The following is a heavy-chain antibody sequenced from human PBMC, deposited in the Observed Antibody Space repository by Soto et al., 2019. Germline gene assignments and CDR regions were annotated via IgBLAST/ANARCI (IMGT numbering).Heavy chain of an antibody. CDR3: ARDSGRSDVVPAAISAMDV. V-gene: IGHV1-69*04. CDR1: GGNRYT. J-gene: IGHJ6*02. D-gene: IGHD2-2*01. CDR2: IIPMFGIA. Sequence: QVQLVHSGAEVKKPGSSVKVSCKGSGGNRYTITWVRQAPGQGLEWMGRIIPMFGIASYAQNFQGRVTMTADKSTSTAYMELSSLRSEDTAVYYCARDSGRSDVVPAAISAMDVWGQGTTVTVSS.